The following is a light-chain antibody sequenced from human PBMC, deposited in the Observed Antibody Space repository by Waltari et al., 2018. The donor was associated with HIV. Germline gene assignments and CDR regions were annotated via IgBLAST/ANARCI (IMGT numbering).Light chain of an antibody. CDR3: ASWDDSLSVV. CDR2: RNN. CDR1: SSNIGRNY. Sequence: QSALTQPPSASGTPGQRVTISCSGSSSNIGRNYVYWYLQLPGTAPKLLIDRNNQRPSGCPDRFSGSKSGTSASLAISGLRSEDEADYYCASWDDSLSVVFGGGTKLTVL. V-gene: IGLV1-47*01. J-gene: IGLJ2*01.